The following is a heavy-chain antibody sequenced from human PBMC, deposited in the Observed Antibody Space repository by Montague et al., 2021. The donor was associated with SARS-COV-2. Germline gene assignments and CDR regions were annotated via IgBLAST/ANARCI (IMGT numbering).Heavy chain of an antibody. CDR2: INHSGNT. CDR3: ARGADYDFWSGYLRYKWFDP. J-gene: IGHJ5*02. V-gene: IGHV4-34*01. D-gene: IGHD3-3*01. CDR1: GASLSGYY. Sequence: SETLSITCAVYGASLSGYYWAWIRQTPGKGLEWIGEINHSGNTNYNPSLKSRLTISVDTSKKQFSLKLSSVTTADAAVYYCARGADYDFWSGYLRYKWFDPWGLGTPVTVSS.